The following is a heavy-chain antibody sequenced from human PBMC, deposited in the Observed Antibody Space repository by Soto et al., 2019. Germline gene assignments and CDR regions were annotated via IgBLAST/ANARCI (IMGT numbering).Heavy chain of an antibody. J-gene: IGHJ4*02. V-gene: IGHV3-23*01. D-gene: IGHD3-16*02. CDR2: ISGSGGST. Sequence: EVQLLESGGGLVQPGGSLRLSCAASGFTFSSYAMSWVRQAPGKGLEWVSAISGSGGSTYYADSVKGRFTISRVKAKKMLFLQINSRGDEVTAVYYCGKGSDDYAYIWGCYRPCPPFDYRFQGTVVSVS. CDR1: GFTFSSYA. CDR3: GKGSDDYAYIWGCYRPCPPFDY.